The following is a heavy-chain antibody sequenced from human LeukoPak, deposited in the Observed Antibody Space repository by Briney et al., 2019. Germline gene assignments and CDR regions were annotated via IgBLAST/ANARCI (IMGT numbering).Heavy chain of an antibody. V-gene: IGHV5-51*01. Sequence: GESLKISCKGSGYSFTSYWIGWVRQMPGKGLEWMGIIYPGDSDTRYSPSFQGQVTISADKSISTAYLQWSSLKASDTAMYYCATRERPSSSFDAFDIWGQGTMVTVSS. CDR3: ATRERPSSSFDAFDI. CDR1: GYSFTSYW. J-gene: IGHJ3*02. D-gene: IGHD1-1*01. CDR2: IYPGDSDT.